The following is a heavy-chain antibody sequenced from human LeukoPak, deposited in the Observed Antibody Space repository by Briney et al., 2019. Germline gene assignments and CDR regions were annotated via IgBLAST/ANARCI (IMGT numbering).Heavy chain of an antibody. CDR1: GYTFTSYG. D-gene: IGHD2-8*01. CDR2: IDGYNGDT. J-gene: IGHJ4*02. Sequence: VASVKVSCKASGYTFTSYGISWVRQAPGQGLEWMGWIDGYNGDTNYAQKFQGRVTMTTDTSTTTAYMELRSLRSDDTAVYYCTRDPNGNLDFDYWGQGTLVTVSS. CDR3: TRDPNGNLDFDY. V-gene: IGHV1-18*01.